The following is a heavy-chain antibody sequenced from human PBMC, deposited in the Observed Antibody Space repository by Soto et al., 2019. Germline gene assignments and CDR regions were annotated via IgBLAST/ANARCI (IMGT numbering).Heavy chain of an antibody. CDR3: ARERITIFGVAQTYYYYYYGMDV. V-gene: IGHV4-39*02. CDR1: GVSISRSSYY. J-gene: IGHJ6*02. D-gene: IGHD3-3*01. CDR2: IYYSGST. Sequence: SETLSLTCPVSGVSISRSSYYWGWLRQPPGKGLEWIGSIYYSGSTYYNPSLKSRVTISVDTSKNQFSLKLSSVTAADTAVYYCARERITIFGVAQTYYYYYYGMDVWGQGTTVNVSS.